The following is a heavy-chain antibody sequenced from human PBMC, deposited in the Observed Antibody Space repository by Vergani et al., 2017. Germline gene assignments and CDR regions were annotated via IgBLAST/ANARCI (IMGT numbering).Heavy chain of an antibody. CDR1: GYTFTSYH. CDR2: INPSGGST. V-gene: IGHV1-46*01. D-gene: IGHD3-10*01. J-gene: IGHJ4*02. CDR3: SRELRYYGSGSVY. Sequence: QVQLVQSGAEVKKPGASVKVSCKASGYTFTSYHMHWVRQAPGQGLEWMGIINPSGGSTSYAQKFQGRVTMTRDTSTSTVYMGLSSLRSEDTAVYYCSRELRYYGSGSVYWGQGTLVTVSS.